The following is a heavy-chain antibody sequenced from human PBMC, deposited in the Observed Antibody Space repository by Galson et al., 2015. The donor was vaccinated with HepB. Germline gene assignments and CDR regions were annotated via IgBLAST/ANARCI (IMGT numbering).Heavy chain of an antibody. V-gene: IGHV3-49*03. J-gene: IGHJ4*02. D-gene: IGHD6-13*01. CDR1: GFTFGDYV. Sequence: SLRLSCAASGFTFGDYVMSWFRQAPGKGLEWVGFIRSKAYGGTTEYAASVKGRFTISRDDSKGIAYLQMNSLKTEDTAVYYCISGLKTGYSSSWSPTSFDYWGQGTLVTVSS. CDR2: IRSKAYGGTT. CDR3: ISGLKTGYSSSWSPTSFDY.